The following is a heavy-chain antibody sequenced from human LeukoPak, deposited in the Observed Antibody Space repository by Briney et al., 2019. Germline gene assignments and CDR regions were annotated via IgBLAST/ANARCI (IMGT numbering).Heavy chain of an antibody. J-gene: IGHJ4*02. CDR3: ARVRYSRFPSGYYFDY. V-gene: IGHV4-31*03. Sequence: PSETLSLTCTVSGGSISSGGYYWSWIRQHPGKGLEWIGYIYYSGSTYCNPSLKSRVTISVDTFKNQFSLKLSSVTAADTAVYYCARVRYSRFPSGYYFDYWGQGTLVTVSS. CDR2: IYYSGST. CDR1: GGSISSGGYY. D-gene: IGHD6-13*01.